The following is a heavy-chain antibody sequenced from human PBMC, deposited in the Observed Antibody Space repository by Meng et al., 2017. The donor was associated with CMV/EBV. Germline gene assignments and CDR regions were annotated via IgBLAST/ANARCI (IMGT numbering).Heavy chain of an antibody. D-gene: IGHD3-3*01. Sequence: GGSLRLSCAASGFTFSSYEMNWVRQAPGKGLEWVSSISSSSSYIYYADSVKGRFTISRDNAKNSLYLQMNSLRAEDTAVYYCARDPTYYDFWSDRYPSYYYGMDVWGQGTTVTVSS. J-gene: IGHJ6*02. CDR3: ARDPTYYDFWSDRYPSYYYGMDV. V-gene: IGHV3-21*01. CDR1: GFTFSSYE. CDR2: ISSSSSYI.